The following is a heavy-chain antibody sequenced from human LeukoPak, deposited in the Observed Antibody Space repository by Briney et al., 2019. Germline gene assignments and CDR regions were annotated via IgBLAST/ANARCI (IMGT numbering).Heavy chain of an antibody. CDR3: ARRRGDYDFGPGIDY. J-gene: IGHJ4*02. V-gene: IGHV4-34*01. CDR2: INPSGST. D-gene: IGHD5-12*01. Sequence: SETLSLTCAVYGGSFSGYYWSWIRQPPGKGLEWIGEINPSGSTNYNPSLKSRGTISVDTSKNQFSLKLSSVTADDTAVYYCARRRGDYDFGPGIDYWGQGTLVTVSS. CDR1: GGSFSGYY.